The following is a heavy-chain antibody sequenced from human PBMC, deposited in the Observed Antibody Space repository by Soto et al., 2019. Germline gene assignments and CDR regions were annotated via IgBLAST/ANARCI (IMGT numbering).Heavy chain of an antibody. CDR2: INTNTGNP. CDR1: GYTFTSYA. J-gene: IGHJ6*02. V-gene: IGHV7-4-1*01. CDR3: ARDHGDCSSTSCYYYYYGMDV. D-gene: IGHD2-2*01. Sequence: QVQLVQSGSELKKPGASVKVSCKASGYTFTSYAMNWVRQAPGQGLEWMGWINTNTGNPTYAQGFTGRFVFSLDTPVSTAYLQICSLKAEDTAVYYCARDHGDCSSTSCYYYYYGMDVWGQGTTVTVSS.